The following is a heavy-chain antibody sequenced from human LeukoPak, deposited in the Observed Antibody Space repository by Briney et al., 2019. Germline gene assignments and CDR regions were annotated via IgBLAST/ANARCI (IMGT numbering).Heavy chain of an antibody. D-gene: IGHD6-19*01. V-gene: IGHV1-69*05. Sequence: GTSVKVSCKASGGTFSSYAISWVRQAPGQGLEWMGGIIPIFGTANYAQKFQGRVTITTDESTSTAYMELSSLRSEDTAVYYCASSPTEVAGNNWFDPWGQGTLVTVSS. CDR2: IIPIFGTA. CDR1: GGTFSSYA. CDR3: ASSPTEVAGNNWFDP. J-gene: IGHJ5*02.